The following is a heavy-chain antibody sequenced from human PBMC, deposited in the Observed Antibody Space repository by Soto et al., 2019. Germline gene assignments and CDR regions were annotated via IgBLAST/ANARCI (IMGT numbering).Heavy chain of an antibody. Sequence: TGGSLRLSCAASGFTFSSYAMHWVRQAPGKGLEWVAVISYDGSNKYYADSVKGRFTISRDNSKNTLYLQMNSLRAEDTAVYYCARAVGGWYGYYFDYWGQGTLVTVSS. D-gene: IGHD6-19*01. CDR2: ISYDGSNK. J-gene: IGHJ4*02. CDR1: GFTFSSYA. CDR3: ARAVGGWYGYYFDY. V-gene: IGHV3-30-3*01.